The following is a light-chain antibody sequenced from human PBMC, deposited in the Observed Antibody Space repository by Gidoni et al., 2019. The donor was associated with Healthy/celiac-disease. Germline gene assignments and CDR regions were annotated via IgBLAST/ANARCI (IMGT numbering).Light chain of an antibody. CDR2: DAS. J-gene: IGKJ5*01. Sequence: DIQMTQSPSSLSASVVDRVTITRRASQSIISYLNWYKQKQVKAPKLLIYDASSLQSGVPSRFSGSGSGTDFTLTISSLQHEDFVTYYCQQSYSKXXXTFGQGTRLE. V-gene: IGKV1-39*01. CDR1: QSIISY. CDR3: QQSYSKXXXT.